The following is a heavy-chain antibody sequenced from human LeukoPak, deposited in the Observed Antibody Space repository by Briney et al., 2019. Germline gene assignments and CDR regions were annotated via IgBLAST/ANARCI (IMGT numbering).Heavy chain of an antibody. CDR1: GFTFSDYY. D-gene: IGHD3-3*01. CDR2: ISSSGSTI. V-gene: IGHV3-11*01. Sequence: GGSLRLSCAASGFTFSDYYMSWIRQAPGKGPEWVSYISSSGSTIYYADSVKGRFTISRDNAKNSLYLQMNSLRAEDTAVYYCARSGYDFWSGHPVGYFDYWGQGTLVTVSS. J-gene: IGHJ4*02. CDR3: ARSGYDFWSGHPVGYFDY.